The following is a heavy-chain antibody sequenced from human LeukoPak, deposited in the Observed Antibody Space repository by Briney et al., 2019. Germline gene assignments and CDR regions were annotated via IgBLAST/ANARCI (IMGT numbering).Heavy chain of an antibody. D-gene: IGHD4-17*01. V-gene: IGHV4-59*01. J-gene: IGHJ4*02. CDR3: AKERGMTTSNYFDY. Sequence: PSETLSLTCTVSGGSITSYYWSWIRQPPGKGLEWIGYIYSSGSTYYNPSLKSRVAMSLDTSKNQLSLNLSSVTAAGTAMYYCAKERGMTTSNYFDYWGQGTPVTVSS. CDR1: GGSITSYY. CDR2: IYSSGST.